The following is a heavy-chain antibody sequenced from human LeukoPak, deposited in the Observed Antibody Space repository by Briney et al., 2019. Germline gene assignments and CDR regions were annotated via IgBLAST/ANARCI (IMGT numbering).Heavy chain of an antibody. V-gene: IGHV3-23*01. Sequence: PGGSLRLSCAASGFTFSSYAMSWVRQAPGKGLEWVSAISGSGGSTYYADSVKGRFTISRDNSKNTLYLQMNSLRAEDTAVYYCAKDVGVIVVVPAAISLDYWGQGTLVTVSS. CDR1: GFTFSSYA. J-gene: IGHJ4*02. CDR3: AKDVGVIVVVPAAISLDY. CDR2: ISGSGGST. D-gene: IGHD2-2*01.